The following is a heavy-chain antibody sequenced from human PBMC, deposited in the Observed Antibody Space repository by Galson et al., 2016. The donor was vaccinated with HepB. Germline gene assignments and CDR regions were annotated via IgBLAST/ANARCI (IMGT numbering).Heavy chain of an antibody. J-gene: IGHJ4*02. CDR2: ISGHGGSA. Sequence: SLSLSCAASGFPFSNSAMNWVRQIPGKGLEWVAGISGHGGSAYYADSVRGRFAISRDNSNNPVFLHMSGLRVEDTAIYYCATGMSPYWGQGTLVTVSP. CDR1: GFPFSNSA. CDR3: ATGMSPY. V-gene: IGHV3-23*01.